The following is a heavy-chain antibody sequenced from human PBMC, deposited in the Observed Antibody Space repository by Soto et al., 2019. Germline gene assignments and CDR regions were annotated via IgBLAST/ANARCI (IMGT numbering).Heavy chain of an antibody. D-gene: IGHD3-3*01. V-gene: IGHV3-7*01. CDR2: INPEGSEK. CDR3: LGMAY. J-gene: IGHJ4*02. Sequence: GGSLRLSCAASGFTFSSYWMNRVRQAPGKGLEWVADINPEGSEKYYVDSVKGRITISRDNAKNSLYLQMNSLRAEDTAVYYCLGMAYWGQGTLVTVSS. CDR1: GFTFSSYW.